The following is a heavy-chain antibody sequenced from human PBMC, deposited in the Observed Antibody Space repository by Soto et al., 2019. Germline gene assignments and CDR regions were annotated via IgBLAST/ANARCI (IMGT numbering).Heavy chain of an antibody. Sequence: GGSLRLSCAASGFTLSGYVLHWVRQAPGKGLEWVALISYDGSDKNYGDSVKGRFTISRDNSKNTLYLQMDSLRDEDTAMYYCATGRKWEHSYGMDVWGQGTTVTVSS. J-gene: IGHJ6*02. CDR3: ATGRKWEHSYGMDV. D-gene: IGHD1-26*01. CDR1: GFTLSGYV. CDR2: ISYDGSDK. V-gene: IGHV3-30-3*01.